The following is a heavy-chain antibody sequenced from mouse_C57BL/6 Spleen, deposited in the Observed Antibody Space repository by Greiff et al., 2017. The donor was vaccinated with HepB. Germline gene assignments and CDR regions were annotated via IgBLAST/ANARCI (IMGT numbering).Heavy chain of an antibody. CDR2: IYPSDSET. D-gene: IGHD3-2*02. J-gene: IGHJ3*01. CDR3: ARSSSGQAWFAY. Sequence: VQLQQSGAELVRPGSSVKLSCKASGYTFTSYWMDWVKQRPGQGLEWIGNIYPSDSETHYNQKFKDKATLTVDKSSSTAYMQLSSLTSVESAVYYCARSSSGQAWFAYWGQGTLVTVSA. V-gene: IGHV1-61*01. CDR1: GYTFTSYW.